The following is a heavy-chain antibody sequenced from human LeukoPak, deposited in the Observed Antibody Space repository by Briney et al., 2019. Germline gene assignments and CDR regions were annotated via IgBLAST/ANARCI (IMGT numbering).Heavy chain of an antibody. CDR2: INQDGSEK. V-gene: IGHV3-7*04. D-gene: IGHD4-17*01. J-gene: IGHJ4*02. Sequence: GGSLRLSCAASGFSFTSYWMSWVRQAPGKGLEWVANINQDGSEKYYVDSVKGRFTLSRDNAKNSLYLQMNSLRAEDTAVYYCARDRYGDYDYWGQGTLVTVSS. CDR3: ARDRYGDYDY. CDR1: GFSFTSYW.